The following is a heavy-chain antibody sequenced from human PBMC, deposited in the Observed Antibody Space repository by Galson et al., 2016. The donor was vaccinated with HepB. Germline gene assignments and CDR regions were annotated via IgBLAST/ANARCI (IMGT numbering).Heavy chain of an antibody. V-gene: IGHV3-64D*06. J-gene: IGHJ4*02. Sequence: SLRLSCAGSGFTFSRYGMQWVRQAPGKGLQYVSGITSNGGTTYYGDSVKGRFIISRDNSKNTMYLHMSSLRTDDTAVYYCVTTYWTGIYWGQGTLVTVSS. CDR2: ITSNGGTT. CDR3: VTTYWTGIY. CDR1: GFTFSRYG. D-gene: IGHD3/OR15-3a*01.